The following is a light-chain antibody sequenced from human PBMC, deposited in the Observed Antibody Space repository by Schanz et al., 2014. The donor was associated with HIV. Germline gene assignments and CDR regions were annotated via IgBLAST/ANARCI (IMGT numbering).Light chain of an antibody. CDR1: RSNIGAGYD. V-gene: IGLV1-40*01. Sequence: QSALTQPPSVSGAPGQRVTISCTGSRSNIGAGYDVHWYQQLPGAAPKLLIYANTNRPSGVPDRFSGSKSGTSVSLAITDLQTEDEADYYCLSYDNTLSGPYVFGSGTKLTVL. CDR2: ANT. CDR3: LSYDNTLSGPYV. J-gene: IGLJ1*01.